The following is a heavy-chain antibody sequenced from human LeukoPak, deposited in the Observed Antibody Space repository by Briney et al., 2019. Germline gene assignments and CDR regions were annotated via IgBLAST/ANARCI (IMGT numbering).Heavy chain of an antibody. D-gene: IGHD1-14*01. CDR3: ARVGTPGDY. CDR2: MNPNSGNT. CDR1: GYTFTIYD. V-gene: IGHV1-8*01. J-gene: IGHJ4*02. Sequence: GASVKVSCKASGYTFTIYDINWVRQATGQGMEWMGWMNPNSGNTGYTQKFQGRVTITRNTSISTAYMELSSLRSEDTAVYYCARVGTPGDYWGQGTLVTVSS.